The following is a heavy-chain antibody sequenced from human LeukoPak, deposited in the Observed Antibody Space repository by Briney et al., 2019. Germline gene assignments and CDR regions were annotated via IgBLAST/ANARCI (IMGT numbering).Heavy chain of an antibody. Sequence: SETLSLTCTVSGGSISSYYWSWIRQPPGKGLEWIGYIYYSGSTNYNPSLKSRVTISVDTSKNQFSLKLSSVTAADTAVYYCARDRLYSSGLYYYYGMDVWGQGTTVTVSS. CDR1: GGSISSYY. CDR2: IYYSGST. V-gene: IGHV4-59*01. J-gene: IGHJ6*02. CDR3: ARDRLYSSGLYYYYGMDV. D-gene: IGHD6-19*01.